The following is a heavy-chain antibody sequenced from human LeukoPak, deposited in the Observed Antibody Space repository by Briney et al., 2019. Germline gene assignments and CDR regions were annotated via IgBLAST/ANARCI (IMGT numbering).Heavy chain of an antibody. Sequence: AXVRVSXXASGYTFTGYYMHWVRQAPGQGLEWMGWINPNSGGTNYAQKFQGRVTMTRDTSISTAYMELSRLRSDDTAVYYCARDGLYGDYEGYWGQGTLVTVSS. CDR3: ARDGLYGDYEGY. J-gene: IGHJ4*02. V-gene: IGHV1-2*02. CDR1: GYTFTGYY. CDR2: INPNSGGT. D-gene: IGHD4-17*01.